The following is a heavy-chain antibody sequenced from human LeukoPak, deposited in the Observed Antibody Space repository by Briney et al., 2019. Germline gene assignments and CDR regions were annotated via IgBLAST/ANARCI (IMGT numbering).Heavy chain of an antibody. CDR2: INGDGSST. CDR3: ARDLATN. J-gene: IGHJ4*02. D-gene: IGHD3-3*02. CDR1: GFTFSSDW. Sequence: GGSLRLSCAASGFTFSSDWMPWVRQAPHPGKGLVWVSRINGDGSSTSHADSVKGRFTTSRDNAKNTLYLQMNSLRAEDTGVYYCARDLATNWGQGTLVTVSS. V-gene: IGHV3-74*01.